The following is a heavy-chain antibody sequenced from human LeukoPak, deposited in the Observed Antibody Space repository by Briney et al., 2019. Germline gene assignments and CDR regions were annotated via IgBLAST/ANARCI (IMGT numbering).Heavy chain of an antibody. CDR3: ARASSGYYDFWSGIMSPSQDNNWFDP. Sequence: SETLSLTCAVYGGSFSSYYWTWIRQSPGKGLEWIGEINHSGSTNYNPSLKSRVTISVDTSKNQFSLKLSSVTAADTAVYYCARASSGYYDFWSGIMSPSQDNNWFDPWGQGTLVTVSS. CDR2: INHSGST. V-gene: IGHV4-34*01. J-gene: IGHJ5*02. CDR1: GGSFSSYY. D-gene: IGHD3-3*01.